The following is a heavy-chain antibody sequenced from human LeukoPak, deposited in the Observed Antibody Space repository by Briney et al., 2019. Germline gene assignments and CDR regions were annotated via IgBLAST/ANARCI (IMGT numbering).Heavy chain of an antibody. D-gene: IGHD3-22*01. Sequence: GGSLRLSCAASGFTVSSNYMSWVRQAPGKGLEWVSVVYSGGSIYYADSVKGRFTISRDNSKNTVYLQMNSLRAEDTAMYYCARGIPDSSGYLGYFDLWGRGTLVTVSS. V-gene: IGHV3-53*01. CDR1: GFTVSSNY. CDR2: VYSGGSI. J-gene: IGHJ2*01. CDR3: ARGIPDSSGYLGYFDL.